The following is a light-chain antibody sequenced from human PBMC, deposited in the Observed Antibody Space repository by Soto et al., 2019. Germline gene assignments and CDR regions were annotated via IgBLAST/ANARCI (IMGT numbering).Light chain of an antibody. V-gene: IGKV3-20*01. J-gene: IGKJ1*01. CDR1: QSVSSSH. Sequence: EIVLTQSPGTLSLSPGERATLSCRASQSVSSSHLAWYQQKPGQAPRLLIYSASSRATGIPDRFSGSGSGTDFTLTTSRLEPEDFAVYYCQQYGSSGTFGQGTKVDIK. CDR2: SAS. CDR3: QQYGSSGT.